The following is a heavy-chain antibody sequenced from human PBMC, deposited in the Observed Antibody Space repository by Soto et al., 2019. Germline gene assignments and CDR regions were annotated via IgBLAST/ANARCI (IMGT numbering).Heavy chain of an antibody. J-gene: IGHJ2*01. Sequence: QVQLVESGGGVVQPGRSLRLSCAASGFTFRSYAMHCVRQAPGKGLEWVAVISYDGSNKYYADSVKGRFTISRDNSQNTLNLQMTSMRAADTAVYYCARDPLWGTAMVLWYFDLWGRGTLVTVSS. D-gene: IGHD5-18*01. CDR2: ISYDGSNK. CDR3: ARDPLWGTAMVLWYFDL. CDR1: GFTFRSYA. V-gene: IGHV3-30-3*01.